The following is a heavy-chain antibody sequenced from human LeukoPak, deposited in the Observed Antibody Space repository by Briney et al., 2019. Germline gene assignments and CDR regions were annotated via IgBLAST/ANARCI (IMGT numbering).Heavy chain of an antibody. CDR1: GFTSRGVT. CDR2: ISYGGTNT. Sequence: GGSLRLSSVAPGFTSRGVTMHSVRQAPGKGLQWVAVISYGGTNTYYADSVKGRFTISRDNSKNTLYLQMNSLRPEDTAVYYCVREEGDVSYWGQGTLVTVSS. V-gene: IGHV3-30-3*01. CDR3: VREEGDVSY. D-gene: IGHD3-10*01. J-gene: IGHJ4*02.